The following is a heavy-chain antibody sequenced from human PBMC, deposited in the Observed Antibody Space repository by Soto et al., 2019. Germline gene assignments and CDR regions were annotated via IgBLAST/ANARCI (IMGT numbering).Heavy chain of an antibody. CDR2: ISYDGSIK. J-gene: IGHJ4*02. CDR1: GFTFSSHS. Sequence: QVQLVESGGGVVQPGRSLRLSCAASGFTFSSHSIQWVRQAPGKGLEWVAVISYDGSIKYYADSVKGRFTISRDKSKNTAYLQMNSLRAEGTAGFYRARELSTSGDLDYWGQGTLVIVSS. V-gene: IGHV3-30-3*01. CDR3: ARELSTSGDLDY. D-gene: IGHD3-10*01.